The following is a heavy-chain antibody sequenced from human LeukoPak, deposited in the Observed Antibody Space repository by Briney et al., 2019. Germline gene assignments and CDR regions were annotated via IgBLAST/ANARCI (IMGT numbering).Heavy chain of an antibody. D-gene: IGHD4-17*01. CDR2: INHSGST. V-gene: IGHV4-34*01. J-gene: IGHJ4*02. Sequence: SETLSLTCAVYGGSFSGYYWSWIRQPPGKGLEWIGEINHSGSTNYNPPLKSRVTISVDKSKNQFSLKLSSVTAADTAVYYCARTGDYVFDYWGQGTLVTVSS. CDR3: ARTGDYVFDY. CDR1: GGSFSGYY.